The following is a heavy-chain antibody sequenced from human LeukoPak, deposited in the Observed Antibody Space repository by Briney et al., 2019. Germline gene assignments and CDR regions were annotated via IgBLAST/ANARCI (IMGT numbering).Heavy chain of an antibody. Sequence: SQTLSLTCAISGDSVSSNSAAWNWIRQSPSRGLEWLGRTYYRSKWYNDYAVSVKSRITINPDTSKNQFSLKLSSVTAADTAVYYCARQHRGAAAGDFDYWGQGTLVTVSS. CDR3: ARQHRGAAAGDFDY. V-gene: IGHV6-1*01. J-gene: IGHJ4*02. CDR1: GDSVSSNSAA. CDR2: TYYRSKWYN. D-gene: IGHD6-13*01.